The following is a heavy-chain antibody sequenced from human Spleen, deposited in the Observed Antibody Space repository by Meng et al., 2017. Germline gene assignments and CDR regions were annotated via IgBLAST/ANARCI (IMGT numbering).Heavy chain of an antibody. J-gene: IGHJ4*02. V-gene: IGHV3-30*04. Sequence: GGSLRLSCAASGFTFSSYSVHWVRQAPGKGLEWVAVISYDGSNKYYADSVKGRFTISRDNSKNTLYREMNSLRAEDTDVYHGAREGVAGVMRAYLDHWGQGTLVTVSS. CDR1: GFTFSSYS. D-gene: IGHD3-16*01. CDR2: ISYDGSNK. CDR3: AREGVAGVMRAYLDH.